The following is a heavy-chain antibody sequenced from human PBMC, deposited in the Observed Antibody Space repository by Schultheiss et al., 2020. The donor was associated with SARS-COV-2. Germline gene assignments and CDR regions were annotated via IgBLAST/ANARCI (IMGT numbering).Heavy chain of an antibody. Sequence: GGSLRLSCAASGFTFSSYSMNWVRQAPGKGLEWVSSISSSSSYTNYADSVKGRFTISRDNAKNSLYLQMNSLRAEDTAVYYCARDMARGYSSRGGAFDIWGQGTIVTVSS. V-gene: IGHV3-21*01. CDR1: GFTFSSYS. J-gene: IGHJ3*02. CDR2: ISSSSSYT. D-gene: IGHD6-13*01. CDR3: ARDMARGYSSRGGAFDI.